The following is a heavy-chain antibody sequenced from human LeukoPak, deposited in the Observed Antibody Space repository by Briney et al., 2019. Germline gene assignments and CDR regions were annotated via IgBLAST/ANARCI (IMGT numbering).Heavy chain of an antibody. CDR2: ISGSGGST. CDR3: AKDRTDSRSWYNRVDY. D-gene: IGHD6-13*01. CDR1: GFTFSSYA. V-gene: IGHV3-23*01. J-gene: IGHJ4*02. Sequence: GGSLRLSCAASGFTFSSYAMSWVRQAPVKGLEWVSAISGSGGSTYYADSVKGRFTISRDNSKNTLYLQMNSLRAEDTAVYYCAKDRTDSRSWYNRVDYWGQRTLVTVSS.